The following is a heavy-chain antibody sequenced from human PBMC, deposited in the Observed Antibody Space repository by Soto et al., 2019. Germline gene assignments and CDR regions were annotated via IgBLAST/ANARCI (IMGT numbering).Heavy chain of an antibody. V-gene: IGHV3-7*03. CDR2: INPDGSKE. J-gene: IGHJ4*02. Sequence: EVHLMESGGGLVQRGGSLRLSWGASGFTFRTYWMDWVRQTPGKGLEWVANINPDGSKENYIDSVKGRFTISRDNAKNSLHLQMTSLAAEDSALYFCKASLHYWCQGTLVTVSS. CDR3: KASLHY. CDR1: GFTFRTYW.